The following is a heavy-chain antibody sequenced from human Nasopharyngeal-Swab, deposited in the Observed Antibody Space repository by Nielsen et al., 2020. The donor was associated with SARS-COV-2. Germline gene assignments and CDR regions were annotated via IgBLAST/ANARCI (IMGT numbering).Heavy chain of an antibody. CDR2: ISSSSSYI. V-gene: IGHV3-21*01. Sequence: GAALKISCAASGFTFSSYSMNWVRQAPGKGLEWVSSISSSSSYIYYADSVKGRFTISRDNAKNSLYLQMNSLRAEDTAVYYCASTDLTYSDFWSWFDPWGQGTLVTVSS. D-gene: IGHD3-3*01. CDR3: ASTDLTYSDFWSWFDP. CDR1: GFTFSSYS. J-gene: IGHJ5*02.